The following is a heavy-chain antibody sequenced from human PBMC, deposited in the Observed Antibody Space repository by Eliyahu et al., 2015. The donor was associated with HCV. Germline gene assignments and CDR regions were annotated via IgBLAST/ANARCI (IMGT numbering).Heavy chain of an antibody. CDR2: IHWDGKTT. CDR1: XFPFDGXH. V-gene: IGHV3-43*01. J-gene: IGHJ4*02. CDR3: VKGVGDAYLFDY. D-gene: IGHD1-26*01. Sequence: EVQLVESGGVAVQPGGSLRLSCAASXFPFDGXHMYWVRQPPGKGLEWGSLIHWDGKTTYYADSVKGRFTISRDNNKHSLYLQMNSLRDEDTAFYYCVKGVGDAYLFDYWGQGTLVTVSS.